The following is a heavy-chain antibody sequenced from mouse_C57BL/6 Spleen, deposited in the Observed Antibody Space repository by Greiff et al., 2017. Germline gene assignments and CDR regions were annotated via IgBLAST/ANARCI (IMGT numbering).Heavy chain of an antibody. V-gene: IGHV5-17*01. J-gene: IGHJ4*01. CDR1: GFTFSDYG. CDR3: ARGLRREGAMDY. CDR2: ISSGSSTI. D-gene: IGHD2-2*01. Sequence: EVKVVESGGGLVKPGGSLKLSCAASGFTFSDYGMHWVRQAPEKGLEWVAYISSGSSTIYYADTVKGRFTISRDNAKNTLFLQMTSLRSEDTAMYYCARGLRREGAMDYWGQGTSVTVSS.